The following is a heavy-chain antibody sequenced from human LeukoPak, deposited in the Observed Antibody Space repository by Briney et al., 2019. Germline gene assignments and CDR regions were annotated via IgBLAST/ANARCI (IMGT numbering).Heavy chain of an antibody. CDR3: AKDSSATVTNAGFDAFDI. CDR1: GFSFDDYA. D-gene: IGHD4-17*01. V-gene: IGHV3-9*03. Sequence: GGSLRLSCAASGFSFDDYAMHWVRQAPGKGLEWASAISWNSGSIGYADSVKGRFTISRDNAKNSLYLQMNSLRGEDMALYYCAKDSSATVTNAGFDAFDIWGQGTMVTVSS. J-gene: IGHJ3*02. CDR2: ISWNSGSI.